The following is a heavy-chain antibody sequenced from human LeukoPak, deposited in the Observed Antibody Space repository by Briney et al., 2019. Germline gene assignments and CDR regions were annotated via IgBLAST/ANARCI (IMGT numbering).Heavy chain of an antibody. J-gene: IGHJ6*02. V-gene: IGHV7-4-1*02. CDR2: INTNTGNP. CDR3: ARDLYGDLLYYYYYGMDV. CDR1: GYTFTSYA. Sequence: ASVKVSCKASGYTFTSYAMNWVRQAPGQGLEWMGWINTNTGNPTYAQGFTGRFVFSLDTSVSTAYLQISSLKAEDTAVYYCARDLYGDLLYYYYYGMDVRGQGTTVTVSS. D-gene: IGHD4-17*01.